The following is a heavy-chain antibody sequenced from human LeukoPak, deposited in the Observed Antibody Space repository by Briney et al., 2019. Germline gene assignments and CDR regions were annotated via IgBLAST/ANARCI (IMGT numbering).Heavy chain of an antibody. CDR2: IYYSRST. Sequence: PSETLSLTCTVSGGSISSYYWSWIRQPPGKGLEWIGYIYYSRSTDYNPSLKSRVTISVDTSKNQFSLKLSSVTAADTAVYYCARETSIVAVRLERYFDLWGRGTLVTVSS. J-gene: IGHJ2*01. CDR3: ARETSIVAVRLERYFDL. V-gene: IGHV4-59*01. D-gene: IGHD3-22*01. CDR1: GGSISSYY.